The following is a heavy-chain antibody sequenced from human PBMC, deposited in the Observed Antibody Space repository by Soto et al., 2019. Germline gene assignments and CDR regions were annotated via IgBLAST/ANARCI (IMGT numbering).Heavy chain of an antibody. V-gene: IGHV4-34*01. CDR2: INHSGST. D-gene: IGHD6-25*01. J-gene: IGHJ6*02. Sequence: QVQLQQWGAGLLKPSETLSLTCAVYGGSFSGYYWSWIRQPPGKGLGWIGEINHSGSTNYNPSLKSRVTISVDTSKNQFSLKLSSVTAADTAVYYCAHIAARRYYYYYGMDVWGQGTTVTVSS. CDR1: GGSFSGYY. CDR3: AHIAARRYYYYYGMDV.